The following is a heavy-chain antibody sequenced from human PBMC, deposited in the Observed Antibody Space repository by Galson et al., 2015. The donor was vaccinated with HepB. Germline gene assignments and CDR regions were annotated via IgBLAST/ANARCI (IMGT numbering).Heavy chain of an antibody. J-gene: IGHJ4*02. Sequence: SVKVSCKASGGTFSSYAISWVRQAPGQGLEWMGRIIPILGIANYAQKFQGRVTITADKSTSTAYMELSSLRSEDTAVYYCARDRNYYDSSGYYPIDYWGQGTLVTVSS. D-gene: IGHD3-22*01. V-gene: IGHV1-69*04. CDR2: IIPILGIA. CDR3: ARDRNYYDSSGYYPIDY. CDR1: GGTFSSYA.